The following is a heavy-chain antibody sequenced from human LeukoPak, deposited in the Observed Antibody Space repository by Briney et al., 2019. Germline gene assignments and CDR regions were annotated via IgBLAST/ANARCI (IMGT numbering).Heavy chain of an antibody. CDR2: VYYSGST. D-gene: IGHD6-13*01. CDR1: GGSISSSSYY. V-gene: IGHV4-39*01. CDR3: ATYSYSSSWYGHDY. Sequence: PSETLSLTCTVSGGSISSSSYYWGRIRQPPGKGLEWIGSVYYSGSTYYNPSLKSRVTISVDTSKNQFSLKLSSVTAADTAVYYCATYSYSSSWYGHDYWGQGTLVTVSS. J-gene: IGHJ4*02.